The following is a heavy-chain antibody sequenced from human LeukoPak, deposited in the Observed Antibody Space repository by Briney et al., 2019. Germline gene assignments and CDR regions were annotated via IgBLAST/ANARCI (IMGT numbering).Heavy chain of an antibody. V-gene: IGHV3-48*02. CDR2: ISSSSSTI. J-gene: IGHJ3*02. Sequence: PGGSLRLSCAASGFTFSGYSMNWVRQAPGKGLEWVSYISSSSSTIYYADSVKGRFTISRDNAKDSLYLQMNSLRDEDTAVYYCAREARGHDAFDIWGQGTMVTVSS. D-gene: IGHD5-12*01. CDR3: AREARGHDAFDI. CDR1: GFTFSGYS.